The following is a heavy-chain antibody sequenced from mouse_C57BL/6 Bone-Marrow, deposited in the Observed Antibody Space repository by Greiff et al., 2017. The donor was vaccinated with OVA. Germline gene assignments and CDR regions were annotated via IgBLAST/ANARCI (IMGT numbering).Heavy chain of an antibody. J-gene: IGHJ2*01. D-gene: IGHD4-1*01. V-gene: IGHV5-6*01. CDR1: GFTFSSYG. Sequence: EVQLVESGGDLVKPGGSLKLSCAASGFTFSSYGMSWVRQTPDKRLEWVATISSGGSYTYYPDSVKGRFTISRDNAKNTLYLQMSSLKSEDTAMYYCARGTADWDDYWGQGTTLTVSS. CDR3: ARGTADWDDY. CDR2: ISSGGSYT.